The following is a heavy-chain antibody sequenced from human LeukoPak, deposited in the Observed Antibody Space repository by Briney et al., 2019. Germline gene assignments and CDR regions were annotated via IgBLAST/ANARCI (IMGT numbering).Heavy chain of an antibody. CDR3: AKGLNYDFWSGYPQYYFDY. CDR1: GFTFSSYA. J-gene: IGHJ4*02. D-gene: IGHD3-3*01. V-gene: IGHV3-23*01. Sequence: GGSLRLSCAASGFTFSSYAMSWVRQAPGKGLEWVSAISGSGGSTYYADSVKGRFTISRNNSKNTLYLQMNSLRAEDTAVYYCAKGLNYDFWSGYPQYYFDYWGQGTLVTVSS. CDR2: ISGSGGST.